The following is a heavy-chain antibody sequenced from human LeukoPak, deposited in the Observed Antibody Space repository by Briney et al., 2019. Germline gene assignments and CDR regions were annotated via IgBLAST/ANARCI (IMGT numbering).Heavy chain of an antibody. CDR1: GFTFSNYA. CDR3: ARARPAAAGTGAFDI. V-gene: IGHV3-23*01. Sequence: GGSLRLSCAASGFTFSNYAMTWVRQAPGKGLEWVSAISGTGDNRNYADSVEGRFIISRDNSKNTQDLQMDSLRDADTAVYYCARARPAAAGTGAFDIWGHGTMVTVSS. CDR2: ISGTGDNR. J-gene: IGHJ3*02. D-gene: IGHD6-13*01.